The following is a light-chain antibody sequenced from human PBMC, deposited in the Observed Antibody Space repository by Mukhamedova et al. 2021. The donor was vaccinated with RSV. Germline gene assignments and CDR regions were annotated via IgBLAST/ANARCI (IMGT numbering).Light chain of an antibody. CDR2: GAS. J-gene: IGKJ4*01. CDR3: QQYNNWPLT. CDR1: QSVSSN. V-gene: IGKV3-15*01. Sequence: TLSCRASQSVSSNLAWYQQKPGQAPRLLIYGASTRATGIPARFSGSGSGTEFTLTISSLQSEDFAVYYCQQYNNWPLTFGGGTKV.